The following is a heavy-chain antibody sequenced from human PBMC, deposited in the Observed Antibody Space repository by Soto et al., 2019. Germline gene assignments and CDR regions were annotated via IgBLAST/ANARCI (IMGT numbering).Heavy chain of an antibody. D-gene: IGHD6-19*01. Sequence: QMQLVESGGGVVQPGESLRLSCAASGFTFNYYPMHWVRQTPGKGLEWVSVISFDGSNTFYADSVKGRITVSRDNSKNMLYLQLYSLSPEDAAVYYCARSPGALVAVLYIYPMDGRESMSDVDVWGQGTTVSVSS. J-gene: IGHJ6*02. CDR3: ARSPGALVAVLYIYPMDGRESMSDVDV. CDR2: ISFDGSNT. CDR1: GFTFNYYP. V-gene: IGHV3-30-3*01.